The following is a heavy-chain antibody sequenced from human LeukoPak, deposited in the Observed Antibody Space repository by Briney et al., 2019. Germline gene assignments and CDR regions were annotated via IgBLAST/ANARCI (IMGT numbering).Heavy chain of an antibody. J-gene: IGHJ4*02. Sequence: GGSLRLSCAASGFTFSSFGMHWVRQAPGKGLEWVAFILNDGSNRFYADSVKGRFTISRDDSKNTLFLQMNSLRTEDSAVYYCAKDFWSTYNAYWGQGTVVTVSS. D-gene: IGHD3-3*01. CDR1: GFTFSSFG. CDR2: ILNDGSNR. CDR3: AKDFWSTYNAY. V-gene: IGHV3-30*02.